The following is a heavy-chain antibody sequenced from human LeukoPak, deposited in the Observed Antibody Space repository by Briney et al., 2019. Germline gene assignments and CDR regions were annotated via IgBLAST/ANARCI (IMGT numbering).Heavy chain of an antibody. Sequence: GGSLRLSCAASGFIFSSYGMSWVRQAPGKGLEWVSSVSSSGTKTYYADSVKGRFTISRDNSKNTLYLQMDSLRAGDTAVYYCQAVAGNLDYWGQGTLVTVSS. CDR1: GFIFSSYG. D-gene: IGHD6-19*01. CDR2: VSSSGTKT. CDR3: QAVAGNLDY. J-gene: IGHJ4*02. V-gene: IGHV3-23*01.